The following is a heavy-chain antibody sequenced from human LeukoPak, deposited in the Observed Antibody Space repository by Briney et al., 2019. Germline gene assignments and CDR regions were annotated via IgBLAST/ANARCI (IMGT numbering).Heavy chain of an antibody. CDR2: INPSGGST. J-gene: IGHJ4*02. CDR1: GYTFTSYY. Sequence: ASVKVSCKASGYTFTSYYMHWVRQAPGQGLEWMGIINPSGGSTSYAQKFQGRVTMTRDMSTSTVYMELSSLRSEDTAVYYWARDFWSGSHTAMEISGDYWGQGTLVTVSS. V-gene: IGHV1-46*01. D-gene: IGHD3-3*01. CDR3: ARDFWSGSHTAMEISGDY.